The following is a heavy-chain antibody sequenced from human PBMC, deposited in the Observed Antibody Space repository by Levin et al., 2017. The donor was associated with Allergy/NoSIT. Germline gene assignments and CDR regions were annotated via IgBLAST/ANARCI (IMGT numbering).Heavy chain of an antibody. CDR1: GGSISSSY. V-gene: IGHV4-59*08. CDR3: ARNSYYYDSCFDY. Sequence: SQTLSLTCTVSGGSISSSYWSWIRQPPGKGLEWIGYIYYSGSTNYNPSLKSRVTISVDTSKNQFSLKLSSVTAADTAVYYCARNSYYYDSCFDYWGQGTLVTVSS. J-gene: IGHJ4*02. D-gene: IGHD3-22*01. CDR2: IYYSGST.